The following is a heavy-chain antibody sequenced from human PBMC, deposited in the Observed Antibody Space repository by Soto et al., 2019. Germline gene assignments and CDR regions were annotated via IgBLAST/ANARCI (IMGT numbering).Heavy chain of an antibody. D-gene: IGHD4-4*01. V-gene: IGHV4-34*01. Sequence: SETLSLTCAVYGGSFSGYYWSWIRQPPGKGLEWIGEINHSGSTNYNPSLKSRVTISVDTSKNQFSLKLSSVTAADTAVYYCARGRRDYSNYRYFDYWGQGTLVTVSS. CDR2: INHSGST. CDR3: ARGRRDYSNYRYFDY. J-gene: IGHJ4*02. CDR1: GGSFSGYY.